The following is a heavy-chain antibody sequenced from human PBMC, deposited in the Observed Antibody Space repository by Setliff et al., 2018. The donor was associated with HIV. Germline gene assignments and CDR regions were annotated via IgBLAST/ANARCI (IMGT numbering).Heavy chain of an antibody. CDR2: IRYDGSNK. V-gene: IGHV3-30*02. CDR3: AKDHYGSGSYYRGAFDI. CDR1: GFTFSSYG. Sequence: GESLRLSCAASGFTFSSYGMHWVRQAPGKGLEWVAFIRYDGSNKYYADSVKGRFTISRDNSKNTLYLQMNSLRAEDTAVYYCAKDHYGSGSYYRGAFDIWGQGTMVTVSS. D-gene: IGHD3-10*01. J-gene: IGHJ3*02.